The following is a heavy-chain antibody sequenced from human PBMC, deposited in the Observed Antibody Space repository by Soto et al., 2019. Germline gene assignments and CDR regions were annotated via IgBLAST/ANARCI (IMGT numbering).Heavy chain of an antibody. CDR1: GYTFTSYA. CDR2: INAGNGNT. D-gene: IGHD1-1*01. Sequence: GAPVKVSCKASGYTFTSYAMHWVRQAPGQKLEWMGWINAGNGNTKYSQKFQGRVTITRDTSASTAYMELSSLRSEDTAVYYCARARTIQSNFDYWGQGTLVTVSS. CDR3: ARARTIQSNFDY. J-gene: IGHJ4*02. V-gene: IGHV1-3*01.